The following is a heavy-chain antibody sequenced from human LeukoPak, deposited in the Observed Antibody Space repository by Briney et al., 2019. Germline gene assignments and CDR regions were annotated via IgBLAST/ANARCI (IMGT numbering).Heavy chain of an antibody. Sequence: SETLFLTCAVYGGSFSGYYWGWIRQPPGKGLEWIGEINHSGSTNYNPSLKSRVTISLDRSKNQFSLKLSSMTAADTAVYYCARGGDYSNLDYWGQGTLVTVSS. V-gene: IGHV4-34*01. CDR1: GGSFSGYY. CDR2: INHSGST. D-gene: IGHD4-11*01. J-gene: IGHJ4*02. CDR3: ARGGDYSNLDY.